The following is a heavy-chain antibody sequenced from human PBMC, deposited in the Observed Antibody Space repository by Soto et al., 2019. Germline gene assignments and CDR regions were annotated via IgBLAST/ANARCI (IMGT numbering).Heavy chain of an antibody. CDR1: GGSFSGYY. V-gene: IGHV4-34*01. D-gene: IGHD6-6*01. CDR2: INHSGST. J-gene: IGHJ1*01. CDR3: ARGRAGSIAARLPYFQH. Sequence: SETLSLTCAVYGGSFSGYYWSWIRQPPGKGLEWIGEINHSGSTNYIPSLKSRVTISVDTSKNQFSLKLSSVTAADTAVYYCARGRAGSIAARLPYFQHWGQGTLVTVSS.